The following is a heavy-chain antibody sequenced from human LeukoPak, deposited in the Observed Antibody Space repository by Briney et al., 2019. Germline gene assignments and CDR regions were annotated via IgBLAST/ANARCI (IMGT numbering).Heavy chain of an antibody. V-gene: IGHV3-30-3*01. CDR2: ISYDGSNK. D-gene: IGHD2-2*01. CDR1: GFTFSSYA. J-gene: IGHJ4*02. Sequence: GGSLRLSCAASGFTFSSYAMHWVRQAPGKGLEWVAVISYDGSNKYYADSVKGRFTISRDNSKNTLYLQMNSLRAEDTAVYYCGCDQPFDYXGQGTLVTVSS. CDR3: GCDQPFDY.